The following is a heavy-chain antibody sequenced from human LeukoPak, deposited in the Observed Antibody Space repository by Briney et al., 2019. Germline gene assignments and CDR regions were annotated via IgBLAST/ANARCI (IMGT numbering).Heavy chain of an antibody. CDR1: GFTFSGYG. D-gene: IGHD2-15*01. J-gene: IGHJ4*02. CDR2: IWYDGSNK. CDR3: ARDLVSPVSGYYFGY. Sequence: GGSLRLSCAASGFTFSGYGMHWVRQAPGKGLEWVAVIWYDGSNKYYADSVKGRFTISRDNSKNTLYLQMNSLRAEDTAVYYCARDLVSPVSGYYFGYWGQGTLVTVSS. V-gene: IGHV3-33*01.